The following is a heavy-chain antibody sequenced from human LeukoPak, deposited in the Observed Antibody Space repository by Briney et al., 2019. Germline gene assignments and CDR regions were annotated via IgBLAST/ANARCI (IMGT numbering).Heavy chain of an antibody. CDR3: VRQEYHHDSSAPLLDY. V-gene: IGHV5-51*01. Sequence: GESLKISCKVSGYSLASYWIGWVRQMPGKGLEWMGIIYPGDSDTRYSPSFQGQVTISADKSISTAYLQWSSLKASDTAMYYCVRQEYHHDSSAPLLDYWGQGTLVTVSS. D-gene: IGHD3-22*01. CDR2: IYPGDSDT. J-gene: IGHJ4*02. CDR1: GYSLASYW.